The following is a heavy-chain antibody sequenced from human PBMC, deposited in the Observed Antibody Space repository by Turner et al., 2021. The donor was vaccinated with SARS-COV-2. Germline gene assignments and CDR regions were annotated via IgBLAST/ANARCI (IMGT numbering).Heavy chain of an antibody. CDR3: ARVLGGLRFDY. D-gene: IGHD2-15*01. V-gene: IGHV3-53*01. CDR2: IYSGGST. CDR1: GFTVSSNY. Sequence: VQLVESGGSLTQPGGSMRPSCAVSGFTVSSNYMSWVRQVPGKRLEWVSVIYSGGSTFYADSLKGRFTISRDNSKNTLYLQMNSLRSEDTAFYYYARVLGGLRFDYWGQGTLVTVSS. J-gene: IGHJ4*02.